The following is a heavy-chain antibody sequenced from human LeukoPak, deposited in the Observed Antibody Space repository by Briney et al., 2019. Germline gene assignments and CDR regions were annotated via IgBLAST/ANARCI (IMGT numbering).Heavy chain of an antibody. CDR2: IRSKANSYAT. J-gene: IGHJ4*02. CDR3: TSPVLRGYSGYEIGY. D-gene: IGHD5-12*01. CDR1: GFTFSGSA. V-gene: IGHV3-73*01. Sequence: GGPLRLSCAASGFTFSGSAMHWVRQASGKGLEWVGRIRSKANSYATAYAASVKGRFTISRDDSKNTAYLQMNSLKTEDTAVYYCTSPVLRGYSGYEIGYWGQGTLVTVSS.